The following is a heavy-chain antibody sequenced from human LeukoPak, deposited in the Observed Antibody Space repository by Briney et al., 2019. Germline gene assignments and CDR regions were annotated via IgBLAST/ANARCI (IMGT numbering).Heavy chain of an antibody. J-gene: IGHJ4*02. D-gene: IGHD3-22*01. V-gene: IGHV3-7*01. CDR2: MKEDGSER. Sequence: GGSLRLSCAVSGFTFRSYWMSWVRQAPGKGLEWVANMKEDGSERYYVDSVKGRFTISRDNAKNSLYLQMNSLRAEDTAVYYCASHRDYYDSSGLCAFDYWGQGTLVTVSS. CDR3: ASHRDYYDSSGLCAFDY. CDR1: GFTFRSYW.